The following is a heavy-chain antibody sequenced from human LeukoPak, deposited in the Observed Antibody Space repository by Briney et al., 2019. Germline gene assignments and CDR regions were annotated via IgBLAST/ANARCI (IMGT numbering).Heavy chain of an antibody. Sequence: SETLSLTCTVSGGSISSYYWSWIRQPPGKGLEWIGYIYYSGSTNYNPSLKSRVTISVDTSKNQFSLKLSSVTAADTAVYYCARGGIGVVTDAFDIWGQGTMVTVS. CDR3: ARGGIGVVTDAFDI. J-gene: IGHJ3*02. CDR1: GGSISSYY. D-gene: IGHD3-22*01. CDR2: IYYSGST. V-gene: IGHV4-59*01.